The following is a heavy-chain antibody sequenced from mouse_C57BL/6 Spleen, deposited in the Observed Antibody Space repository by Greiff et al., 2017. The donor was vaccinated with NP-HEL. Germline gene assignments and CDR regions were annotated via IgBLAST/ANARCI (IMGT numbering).Heavy chain of an antibody. J-gene: IGHJ4*01. Sequence: EVQLVESGGGLVKPGGSLKLSCAASGFTFSSYAMSWVRQTPEKRLEWVATISDGGSYTYYPDNVKGRFTISRDNAKNNLYLQMSHLKSEDTAMYYWAREGTTVVAYYYAMDYWGQGTSVTVSS. V-gene: IGHV5-4*01. CDR1: GFTFSSYA. D-gene: IGHD1-1*01. CDR2: ISDGGSYT. CDR3: AREGTTVVAYYYAMDY.